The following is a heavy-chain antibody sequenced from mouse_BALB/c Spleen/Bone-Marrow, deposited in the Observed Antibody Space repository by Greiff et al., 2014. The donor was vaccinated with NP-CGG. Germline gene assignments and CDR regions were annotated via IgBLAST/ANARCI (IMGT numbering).Heavy chain of an antibody. CDR3: ATGET. V-gene: IGHV1-55*01. Sequence: QVQLQQSGAELVKPGTSVKLSCKASGYTFTSYWMHWVKQRPGQGLEWIGDIYRGSDSTNYNEKFKSKATLTVDTSSNTVYMQISSRTSEDYAVYSYATGETWGRGTTLTVSP. CDR2: IYRGSDST. CDR1: GYTFTSYW. J-gene: IGHJ2*01.